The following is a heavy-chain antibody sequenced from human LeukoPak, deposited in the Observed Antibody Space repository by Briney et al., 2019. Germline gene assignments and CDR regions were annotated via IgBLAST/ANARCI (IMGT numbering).Heavy chain of an antibody. CDR1: GYTFTGYY. CDR2: INPTSGGT. J-gene: IGHJ4*02. V-gene: IGHV1-2*02. Sequence: ASVKVSCKASGYTFTGYYMHWVRQAPGQGREWMGWINPTSGGTNYAQKFRGRVTMTRDTSISTAYMELSRLRSDDTAVYYCARDGDTYCGGDCYSYWGQGTLVTVSS. D-gene: IGHD2-21*02. CDR3: ARDGDTYCGGDCYSY.